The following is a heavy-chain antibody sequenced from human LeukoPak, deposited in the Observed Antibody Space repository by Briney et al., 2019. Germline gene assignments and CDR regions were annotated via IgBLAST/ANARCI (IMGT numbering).Heavy chain of an antibody. D-gene: IGHD3-3*01. CDR1: GFTVSSNY. V-gene: IGHV3-53*01. CDR3: ARATYDFWSGPNFDY. Sequence: GGSLRLSCAASGFTVSSNYMSWVRQAPGKGLEWVSVIYSGGSTYYADSVKGRFTIPRDNSKNTLYLQMNSLRAEDTAVYYCARATYDFWSGPNFDYWGQGTLVTVSS. CDR2: IYSGGST. J-gene: IGHJ4*02.